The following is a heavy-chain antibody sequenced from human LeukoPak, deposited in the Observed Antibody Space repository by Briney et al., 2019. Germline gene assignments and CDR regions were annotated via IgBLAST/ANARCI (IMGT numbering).Heavy chain of an antibody. CDR3: ARGGTLFTFFDS. Sequence: SETLSLTCTESGGSISSDDYYWNWIRQPAGRGLEWIGRIYITGNTMYNPSLESRVRMSIDTSKNQVSLTAKSVTAADTAVYYCARGGTLFTFFDSWGQGTLVTVSS. V-gene: IGHV4-61*02. CDR1: GGSISSDDYY. J-gene: IGHJ4*02. CDR2: IYITGNT.